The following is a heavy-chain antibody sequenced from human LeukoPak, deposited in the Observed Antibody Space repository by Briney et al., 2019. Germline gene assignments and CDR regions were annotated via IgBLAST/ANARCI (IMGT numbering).Heavy chain of an antibody. V-gene: IGHV4-4*07. CDR1: AASISSYY. J-gene: IGHJ4*02. CDR3: ARDGVWGQWLAFDY. D-gene: IGHD6-19*01. CDR2: IYTSGST. Sequence: SETLSLTCTVSAASISSYYWSWIRQPAGKGLEWIGRIYTSGSTNYNPSLKSRVTMSVDTSKNQFSLKLSSVTAADTAVYYCARDGVWGQWLAFDYWGQGTLVTVSS.